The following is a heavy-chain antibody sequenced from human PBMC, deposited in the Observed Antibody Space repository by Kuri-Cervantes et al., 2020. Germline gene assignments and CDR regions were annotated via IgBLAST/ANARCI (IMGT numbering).Heavy chain of an antibody. V-gene: IGHV3-30*03. CDR3: ARDCSSTSCYYYYYGVDV. J-gene: IGHJ6*02. D-gene: IGHD2-2*01. CDR2: ISYDGSNK. Sequence: GGSLRLSCAASGFTFSSYGMHWVRQAPGKGLEWVAVISYDGSNKYYADSVKGRFTISRDNSKNTLYLQMNSLRAEDTAVYYCARDCSSTSCYYYYYGVDVWGQGTTVTVSS. CDR1: GFTFSSYG.